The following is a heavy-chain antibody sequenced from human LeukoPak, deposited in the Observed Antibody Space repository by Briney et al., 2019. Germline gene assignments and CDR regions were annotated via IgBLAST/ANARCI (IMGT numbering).Heavy chain of an antibody. V-gene: IGHV4-59*11. D-gene: IGHD2-21*02. CDR2: IDYNGNT. CDR1: GGSITSHY. CDR3: GDCLYYYLDS. Sequence: SETLSLTCTGSGGSITSHYWSWVRQPPGKGLEWIANIDYNGNTNYNPSLKSRVSISLDTSKKQVSLNLSSVTAADTAVYCGGDCLYYYLDSWGQGTLVTVSS. J-gene: IGHJ4*02.